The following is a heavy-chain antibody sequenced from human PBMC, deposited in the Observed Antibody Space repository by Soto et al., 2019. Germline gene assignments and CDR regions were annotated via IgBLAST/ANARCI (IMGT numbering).Heavy chain of an antibody. CDR1: GDTFISSG. Sequence: VQSGAEVKKPGASVKVSCKASGDTFISSGISWVRQAPGQGLEWMGWTSGHKGDTNYAQKFQGRVTLTTDTSTSTAYMELRSLTPGDTAIYYCARIEYCSGGNCYSAFDIWGQGTLVTVSS. CDR3: ARIEYCSGGNCYSAFDI. D-gene: IGHD2-15*01. J-gene: IGHJ3*02. V-gene: IGHV1-18*01. CDR2: TSGHKGDT.